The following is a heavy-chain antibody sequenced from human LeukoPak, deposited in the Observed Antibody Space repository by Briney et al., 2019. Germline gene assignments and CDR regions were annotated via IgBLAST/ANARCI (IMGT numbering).Heavy chain of an antibody. Sequence: SETLALTCTVSGXAIGSYYWHWIRQPPGKGLESIGYVHDSGSTNYNPSLKSRVPISVDTSENQFSLKLSSGTAADTAVYYCARGRGGALSGWPDYWGQGTLVTVSS. CDR2: VHDSGST. CDR3: ARGRGGALSGWPDY. J-gene: IGHJ4*02. D-gene: IGHD6-19*01. V-gene: IGHV4-59*01. CDR1: GXAIGSYY.